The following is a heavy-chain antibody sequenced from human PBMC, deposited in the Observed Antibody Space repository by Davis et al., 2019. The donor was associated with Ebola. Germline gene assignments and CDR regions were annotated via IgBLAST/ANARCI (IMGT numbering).Heavy chain of an antibody. D-gene: IGHD6-13*01. J-gene: IGHJ6*02. Sequence: ASVKVSCKASGGTFSSYAMHWVRQAPGQRLEWMGWINPNSGGTNYAQKFQGWVTMTRDTSISTAYMELSRLRSDDTAVYYCARGSGIAAAGTVFYYYYGMDVWGQGTTVTVSS. V-gene: IGHV1-2*04. CDR1: GGTFSSYA. CDR3: ARGSGIAAAGTVFYYYYGMDV. CDR2: INPNSGGT.